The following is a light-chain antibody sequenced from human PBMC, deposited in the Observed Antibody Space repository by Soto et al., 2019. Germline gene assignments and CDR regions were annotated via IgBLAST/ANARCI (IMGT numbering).Light chain of an antibody. J-gene: IGKJ5*01. CDR2: GAS. Sequence: TQSPGTQSLSPGERATLSCRASQNVSSNLLVWYQQHPGQAPSLLIYGASTRATGVPDRFSGTGSGTEFTLTISSLKSADYAVYYCQQYTSWPPIPFGQGTRPAIK. CDR3: QQYTSWPPIP. V-gene: IGKV3-15*01. CDR1: QNVSSN.